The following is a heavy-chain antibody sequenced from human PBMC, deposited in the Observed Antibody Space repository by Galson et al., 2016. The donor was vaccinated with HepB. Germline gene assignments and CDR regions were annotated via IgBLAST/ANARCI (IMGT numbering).Heavy chain of an antibody. CDR3: TPHGVHESRGYAFDP. V-gene: IGHV3-15*01. CDR1: GFTFTDAW. CDR2: IKTRRDGGSA. J-gene: IGHJ5*02. D-gene: IGHD3-22*01. Sequence: SLRLSCAASGFTFTDAWLSWVRQVPGKGLEWVGRIKTRRDGGSADYAAPVRGRFTISRDDTKDTLQLKMNNQKAEDTAVYYCTPHGVHESRGYAFDPWGQGTLVIVSS.